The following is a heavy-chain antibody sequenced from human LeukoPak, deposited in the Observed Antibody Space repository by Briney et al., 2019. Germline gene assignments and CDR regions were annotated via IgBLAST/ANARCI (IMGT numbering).Heavy chain of an antibody. Sequence: GGSLRLSCAASGFTFSSYWMNWVRQAPGKGLEWVANIKQDGSEKYYVGSVKGRFTISRDNAKNSLYLQMNSLRAEDTAVYYCAELGITMIGGVWGKGTTVTISS. CDR2: IKQDGSEK. D-gene: IGHD3-10*02. V-gene: IGHV3-7*01. CDR3: AELGITMIGGV. J-gene: IGHJ6*04. CDR1: GFTFSSYW.